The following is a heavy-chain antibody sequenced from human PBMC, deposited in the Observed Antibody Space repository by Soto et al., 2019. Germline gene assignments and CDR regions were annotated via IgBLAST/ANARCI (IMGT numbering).Heavy chain of an antibody. J-gene: IGHJ4*02. Sequence: EVKLVESGGGLVQPGGSLRISCAASGFTFRSYEMNWVRQAPGKGLEWVSYISSRATGIFYADSVKGRFTISRDDANNSLYLQMNSLRGEDTALYYCARPRAFDGYDGGYFFDLWGQGTVVTVSS. V-gene: IGHV3-48*03. CDR1: GFTFRSYE. CDR2: ISSRATGI. CDR3: ARPRAFDGYDGGYFFDL. D-gene: IGHD5-12*01.